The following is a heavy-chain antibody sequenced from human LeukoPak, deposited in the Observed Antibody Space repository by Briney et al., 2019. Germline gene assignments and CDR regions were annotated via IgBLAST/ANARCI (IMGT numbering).Heavy chain of an antibody. CDR2: INDSGGTI. D-gene: IGHD3-10*01. Sequence: GGSLRLSCAASGFTFNSYAMTWVRQAPGKGLEWVSLINDSGGTIYYADSVKGRFTISRDNSENTLYLQMNSLRAEDTAVYYCARVLIWTYGSGNYYKGAFDIWGQGTMVTVFS. V-gene: IGHV3-23*01. CDR1: GFTFNSYA. CDR3: ARVLIWTYGSGNYYKGAFDI. J-gene: IGHJ3*02.